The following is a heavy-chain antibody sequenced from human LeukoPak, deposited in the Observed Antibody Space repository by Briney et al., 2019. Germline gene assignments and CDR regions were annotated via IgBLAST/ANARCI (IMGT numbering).Heavy chain of an antibody. CDR2: INHSGST. CDR3: ARGIAVAGTGGGY. V-gene: IGHV4-39*07. D-gene: IGHD6-19*01. CDR1: GGSISSSSYY. J-gene: IGHJ4*02. Sequence: PSETLSLTCTVSGGSISSSSYYWGWIRQPPGKGLEWIGEINHSGSTNYNPSLKSRVTISVDTSKNQFSLKLSSVTAADTAVYYCARGIAVAGTGGGYWGQGTLVTVSS.